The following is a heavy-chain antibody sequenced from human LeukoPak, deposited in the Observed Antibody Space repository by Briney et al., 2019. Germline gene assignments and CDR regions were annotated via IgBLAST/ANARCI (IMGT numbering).Heavy chain of an antibody. Sequence: SETLSLTCTVSVGSISSSSYYWGWIRQPPGKGLEWIGSIYYSGSTYYNPSLKSRVTISVDTSKNQFSLKLSSVTAADTAVYYSAGRTIFGLGRTGYAYYWGQGTLVTVSS. J-gene: IGHJ4*02. V-gene: IGHV4-39*01. CDR2: IYYSGST. CDR1: VGSISSSSYY. CDR3: AGRTIFGLGRTGYAYY. D-gene: IGHD3-3*01.